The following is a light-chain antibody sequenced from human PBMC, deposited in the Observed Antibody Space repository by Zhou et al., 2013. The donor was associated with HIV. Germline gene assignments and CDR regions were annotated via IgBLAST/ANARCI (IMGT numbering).Light chain of an antibody. V-gene: IGKV3-15*01. CDR2: DTS. CDR1: QSVSSN. Sequence: EIVMTQSPATLSVSPGERATLSCRASQSVSSNLAWYRQKPGQAPRLLIYDTSTRATGSPARFSGSGSGTDFTLTISSMQSEDFAVYYCQQYNKWPRTFGQGTKVEIE. J-gene: IGKJ1*01. CDR3: QQYNKWPRT.